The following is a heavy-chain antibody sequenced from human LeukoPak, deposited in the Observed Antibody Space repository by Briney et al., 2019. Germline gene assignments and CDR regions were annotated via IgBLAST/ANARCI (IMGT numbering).Heavy chain of an antibody. V-gene: IGHV3-30*18. Sequence: PGGSLRLSCAASGFTFSSYGMHWVRQAPGKGLEWVAVISYDGSNKYYADSVKGRFTISRDNSKNTLYLQMNSLRAEDTAVYYCAKDRFIRGYSYGFFDYWGQGTLVTVSS. D-gene: IGHD5-18*01. J-gene: IGHJ4*02. CDR2: ISYDGSNK. CDR1: GFTFSSYG. CDR3: AKDRFIRGYSYGFFDY.